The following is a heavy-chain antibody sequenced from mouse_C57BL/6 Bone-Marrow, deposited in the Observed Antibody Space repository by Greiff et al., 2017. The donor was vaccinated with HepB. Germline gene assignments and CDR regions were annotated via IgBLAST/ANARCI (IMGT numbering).Heavy chain of an antibody. CDR1: GYTFTSYG. Sequence: VQLKESGAELARPGASVKLSCKASGYTFTSYGISWVKQRTGQGLEWIGEIYPRSGNTYYNEKFKGKATLTADKSSSTAYMELRSLTSEVSAVYFCASPDYMSWFDYWGRGTLVTVTA. J-gene: IGHJ3*01. CDR2: IYPRSGNT. D-gene: IGHD2-4*01. CDR3: ASPDYMSWFDY. V-gene: IGHV1-81*01.